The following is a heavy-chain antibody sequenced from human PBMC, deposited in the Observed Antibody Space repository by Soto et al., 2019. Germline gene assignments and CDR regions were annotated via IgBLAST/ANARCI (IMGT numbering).Heavy chain of an antibody. Sequence: QVQLVQSGAEVKKPGSSVTVSCKASGGTFSSYAISWVRQAPGQGLEWMGGIITIFGTVNYAQKFQGRVTITADESTSTAYMELSSLRSEDTAVYYCASAAVAGNWFDPWGQGTLVTVSS. J-gene: IGHJ5*02. CDR3: ASAAVAGNWFDP. D-gene: IGHD6-19*01. V-gene: IGHV1-69*01. CDR1: GGTFSSYA. CDR2: IITIFGTV.